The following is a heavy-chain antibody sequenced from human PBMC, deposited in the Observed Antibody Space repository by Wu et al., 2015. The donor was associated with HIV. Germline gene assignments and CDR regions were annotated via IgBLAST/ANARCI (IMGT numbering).Heavy chain of an antibody. CDR1: GGTFSSYA. V-gene: IGHV1-69*13. Sequence: QVQLVQSGAEVKKPGSSVKVSCKTSGGTFSSYAINWVRQAPGQGLEWMGRIIPMFGTANYAQKFQGRVTITADESTSTAYMELRSLRYEDTGIYYCARGGGNEYFQPWGQGTLVTVSS. J-gene: IGHJ1*01. D-gene: IGHD1-26*01. CDR3: ARGGGNEYFQP. CDR2: IIPMFGTA.